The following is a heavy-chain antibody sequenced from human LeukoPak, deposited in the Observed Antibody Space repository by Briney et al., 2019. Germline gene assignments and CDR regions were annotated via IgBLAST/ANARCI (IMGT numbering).Heavy chain of an antibody. D-gene: IGHD6-6*01. CDR3: AKHLRSGDSIAALRSMDY. Sequence: PGGSLRLSCAASGFTFSGYAMSWVRQAPGKGLEWVSTIFGGGSNTYYADSVKGRFIISRDNSKNTLYLQMNSLRAEDTAVYYCAKHLRSGDSIAALRSMDYWGQGTLVTVSS. V-gene: IGHV3-23*05. CDR1: GFTFSGYA. CDR2: IFGGGSNT. J-gene: IGHJ4*02.